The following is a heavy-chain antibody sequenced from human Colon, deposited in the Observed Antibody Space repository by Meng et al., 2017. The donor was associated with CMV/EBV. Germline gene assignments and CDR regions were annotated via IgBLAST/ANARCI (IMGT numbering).Heavy chain of an antibody. Sequence: SETLSLTCTVSGGSISGYYWSWIRQPPGRGLEWIGNIYFSGSTNHNPSLKSRVTISVDTSKNQFSLKPTSVTAADTAVYYCARSASWGNFDYWGQGTLVTVSS. V-gene: IGHV4-59*01. CDR1: GGSISGYY. CDR3: ARSASWGNFDY. CDR2: IYFSGST. J-gene: IGHJ4*02. D-gene: IGHD7-27*01.